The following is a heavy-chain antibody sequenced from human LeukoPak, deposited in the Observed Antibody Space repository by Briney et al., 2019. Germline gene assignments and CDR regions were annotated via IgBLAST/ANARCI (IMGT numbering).Heavy chain of an antibody. CDR3: AKAYGYGDYFDY. CDR1: GFTFSSYG. CDR2: ISYDGSNK. J-gene: IGHJ4*02. V-gene: IGHV3-30*18. Sequence: GGSLRLSCAASGFTFSSYGVHWVRQAPGKGLEWVAVISYDGSNKYYADSVKGRFTISRDNSKNTLYLQMNSLRAEDTAVYYCAKAYGYGDYFDYWGQGTLVTVSS. D-gene: IGHD4/OR15-4a*01.